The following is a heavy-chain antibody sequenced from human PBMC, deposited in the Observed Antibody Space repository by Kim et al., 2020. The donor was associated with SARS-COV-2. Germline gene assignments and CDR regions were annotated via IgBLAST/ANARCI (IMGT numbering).Heavy chain of an antibody. CDR3: ARSLPPLLYHPLDF. CDR1: GFMFSTYD. D-gene: IGHD2-2*01. CDR2: IAGGSTHI. V-gene: IGHV3-21*01. J-gene: IGHJ4*02. Sequence: GGSLRLSCAASGFMFSTYDMTWVRQAPGKGLEWVASIAGGSTHIYYARSLRGRITISRDNARNSVSLRVDSLGTGDTATYFCARSLPPLLYHPLDFWGQG.